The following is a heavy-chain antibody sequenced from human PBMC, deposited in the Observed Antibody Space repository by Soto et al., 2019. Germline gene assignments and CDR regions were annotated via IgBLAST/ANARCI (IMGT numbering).Heavy chain of an antibody. CDR1: GFTFRDYA. Sequence: VQLLESGGGLVQPGGSLRLSCAASGFTFRDYAMNWVRQAPGKGLEWVSDISGSGDSARYADPVRGRFTISRDNSRNTLYLQMNSLRVDDTAVYYCGKERRGSGWSVCNYWGQGTLVTVSS. CDR2: ISGSGDSA. J-gene: IGHJ4*02. V-gene: IGHV3-23*01. CDR3: GKERRGSGWSVCNY. D-gene: IGHD6-19*01.